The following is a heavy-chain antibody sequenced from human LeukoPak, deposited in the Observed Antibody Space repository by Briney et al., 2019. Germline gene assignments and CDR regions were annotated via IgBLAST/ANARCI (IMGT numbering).Heavy chain of an antibody. D-gene: IGHD3-16*01. CDR1: GFTFSSYE. CDR3: ARYSYGKKYYFDY. Sequence: PGGSLRLSCAASGFTFSSYEMNWVRQAPGKGLEWVANIKQAGSEKYYVDSVKGRFTISRDNAKNSLYLEMNSLRADDTAVYYCARYSYGKKYYFDYWGQGTLVTVSS. CDR2: IKQAGSEK. V-gene: IGHV3-7*01. J-gene: IGHJ4*02.